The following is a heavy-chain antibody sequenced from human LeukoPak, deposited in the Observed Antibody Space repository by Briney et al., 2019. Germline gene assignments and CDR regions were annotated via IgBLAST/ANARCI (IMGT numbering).Heavy chain of an antibody. J-gene: IGHJ4*02. CDR1: GYTFTSNF. CDR3: ARALSPSSWYVFDY. V-gene: IGHV1-46*01. Sequence: GASVKVSCKASGYTFTSNFMHWVRQAPGQGLEWMGIINPSGGSTTYAQKFQGRVTMSRDTSTTTVYMELSSLRSEDTAVYYCARALSPSSWYVFDYWGQGTLVTVSS. CDR2: INPSGGST. D-gene: IGHD6-13*01.